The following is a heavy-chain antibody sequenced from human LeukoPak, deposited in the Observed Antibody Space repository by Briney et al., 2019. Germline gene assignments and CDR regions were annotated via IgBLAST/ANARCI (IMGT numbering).Heavy chain of an antibody. V-gene: IGHV4-59*08. CDR3: ASTPYGSDYYYYYGMDV. CDR1: GGSISSYY. J-gene: IGHJ6*02. CDR2: IYYSGST. D-gene: IGHD3-10*01. Sequence: SETLSLTCTVPGGSISSYYWSWIRQPPGKGLEWIGYIYYSGSTNYNPSLKSRVTISVDTSKNQFSLKLSSVTAADTAVYYCASTPYGSDYYYYYGMDVWGQGTTVTVSS.